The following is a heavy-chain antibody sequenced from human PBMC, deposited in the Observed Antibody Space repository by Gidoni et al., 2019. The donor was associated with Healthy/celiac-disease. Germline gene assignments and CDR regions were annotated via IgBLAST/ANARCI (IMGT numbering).Heavy chain of an antibody. CDR3: ARSRDGYDY. J-gene: IGHJ4*02. V-gene: IGHV3-21*01. CDR1: GFTFSSYS. D-gene: IGHD5-12*01. Sequence: EVQLVESGGGLVKPGGSLRLSCTVSGFTFSSYSMNWVRQAPGKGLEWVSSISSSSSYIYYADSVKGRFTISRDNAKNSLYLQMNSLRAEDTAVYYCARSRDGYDYWGQGTLVTVSS. CDR2: ISSSSSYI.